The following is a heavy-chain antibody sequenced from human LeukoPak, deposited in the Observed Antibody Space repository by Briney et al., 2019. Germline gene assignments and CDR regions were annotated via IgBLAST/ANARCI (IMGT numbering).Heavy chain of an antibody. J-gene: IGHJ6*03. V-gene: IGHV4-4*07. CDR3: ASSSFNIVGLSYYYYMDV. Sequence: SETLSLTCTVSGGSISSYYWCWIRQPAGNGLEWIGRIYTSGSTNYNPSLKSRVTMSVDTSKNQFSLKLSSVTAADTAVYYCASSSFNIVGLSYYYYMDVWGKGTTVTVSS. D-gene: IGHD1-26*01. CDR1: GGSISSYY. CDR2: IYTSGST.